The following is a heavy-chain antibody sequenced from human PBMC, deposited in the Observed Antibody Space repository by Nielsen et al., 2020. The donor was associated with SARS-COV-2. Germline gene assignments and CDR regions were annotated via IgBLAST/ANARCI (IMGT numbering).Heavy chain of an antibody. V-gene: IGHV4-4*02. J-gene: IGHJ5*02. D-gene: IGHD1-26*01. Sequence: SETLSLTCAVSGDSISSSTWWSWVRQPPGKGLEWIGDIYHSGNTNYNPSLKSRVTISVDKSKNQFSLRLISVTAADTAVYYCARLLTNTGNYFRFDPWGQGTLVTVSS. CDR3: ARLLTNTGNYFRFDP. CDR1: GDSISSSTW. CDR2: IYHSGNT.